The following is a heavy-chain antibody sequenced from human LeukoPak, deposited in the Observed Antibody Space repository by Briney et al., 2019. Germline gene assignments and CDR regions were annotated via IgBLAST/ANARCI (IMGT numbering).Heavy chain of an antibody. CDR1: GGSISTYY. CDR3: ARANTAMVGDAFDI. Sequence: SETLSLTCTVSGGSISTYYWNWIWQPPGKGLEWIGYIYHSGSTNYNPSLKSRVTISVDRSKNQFSLKLSSVTAADTAVYYCARANTAMVGDAFDIWGQGTMVTVSS. J-gene: IGHJ3*02. D-gene: IGHD5-18*01. CDR2: IYHSGST. V-gene: IGHV4-59*12.